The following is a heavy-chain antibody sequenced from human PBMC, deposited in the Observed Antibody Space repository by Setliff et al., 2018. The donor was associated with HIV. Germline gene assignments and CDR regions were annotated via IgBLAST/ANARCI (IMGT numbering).Heavy chain of an antibody. CDR1: GYSFIAYY. D-gene: IGHD7-27*01. Sequence: ASVKVSCKASGYSFIAYYLHWVRQAPGQGLEWMGWINPNSGGTNYAQKFQGRVTMARDTSISTAYLDLSRLRSDDTAVYYCATGVVPDYDYWGQGTLVTVSS. J-gene: IGHJ4*02. CDR2: INPNSGGT. CDR3: ATGVVPDYDY. V-gene: IGHV1-2*02.